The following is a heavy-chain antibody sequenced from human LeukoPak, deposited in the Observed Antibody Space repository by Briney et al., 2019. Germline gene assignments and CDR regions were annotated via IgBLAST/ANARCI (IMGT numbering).Heavy chain of an antibody. J-gene: IGHJ4*02. CDR3: ARFLGNYVNY. Sequence: PSETLSLTCTVSGGSISSSSYYWGWIRQPPGKGLEWIGSIYYSGSTYYNPSLKSRVTISVDTSKNQFSLKLSSVTAADTAVYYCARFLGNYVNYWGQGTLVTVSS. CDR1: GGSISSSSYY. V-gene: IGHV4-39*01. CDR2: IYYSGST.